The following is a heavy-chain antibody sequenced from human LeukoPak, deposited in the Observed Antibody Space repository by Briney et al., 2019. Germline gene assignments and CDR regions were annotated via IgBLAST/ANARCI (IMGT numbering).Heavy chain of an antibody. CDR2: IKQDGSEK. V-gene: IGHV3-7*01. Sequence: GGSLRLSCAASGFTFSSYEMNWVRQAPGKGLEWVANIKQDGSEKYYVDSVKGRFTISRDNAKNSLYLQMNSLRAEDTVVYYCARGVAAAGKKYNWFDPWGQGTLVTVSS. CDR1: GFTFSSYE. D-gene: IGHD6-13*01. CDR3: ARGVAAAGKKYNWFDP. J-gene: IGHJ5*02.